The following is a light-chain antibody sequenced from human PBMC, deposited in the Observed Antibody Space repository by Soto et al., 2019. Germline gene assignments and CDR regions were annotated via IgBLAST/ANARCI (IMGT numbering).Light chain of an antibody. V-gene: IGKV1-27*01. CDR2: GAS. J-gene: IGKJ3*01. CDR1: QGISDF. Sequence: DLQMTQSPSSLSASVGDRVTITCRASQGISDFLAWYQQKPGRVPKLLIYGASTVQSGVPSRFSGSGSGTDFTLTISSLQPEDVATYYCQKYNSAPRTFGPGTKVDIK. CDR3: QKYNSAPRT.